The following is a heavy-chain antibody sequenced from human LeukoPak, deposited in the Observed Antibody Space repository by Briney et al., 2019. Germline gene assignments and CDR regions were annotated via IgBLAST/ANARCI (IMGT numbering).Heavy chain of an antibody. CDR2: ISGDGGTT. V-gene: IGHV3-43*02. J-gene: IGHJ4*02. Sequence: GGSLRLSCAASGFTFSNSAMHWVRQAPGKGLEWVSFISGDGGTTYYTDSVKGRFTISRDNSKTSLYLQMNSLRTEDTALYYCAKDQGASGWGAFDYWGQGTLVTVSS. CDR3: AKDQGASGWGAFDY. CDR1: GFTFSNSA. D-gene: IGHD6-19*01.